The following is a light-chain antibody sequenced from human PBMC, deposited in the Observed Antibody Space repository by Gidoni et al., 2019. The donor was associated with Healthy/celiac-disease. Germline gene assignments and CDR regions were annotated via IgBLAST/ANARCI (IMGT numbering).Light chain of an antibody. CDR3: QQYSRTPPT. Sequence: DIVMTQSPASLAVSLGERATINCMYSQSVLYSSNNKNYLAWYQQKPGQPPKLLIYCASTRESGVPDRFSGSGSATACTRPISSLQAEDVAVYYCQQYSRTPPTFGQGTKLEIK. CDR2: CAS. CDR1: QSVLYSSNNKNY. J-gene: IGKJ2*01. V-gene: IGKV4-1*01.